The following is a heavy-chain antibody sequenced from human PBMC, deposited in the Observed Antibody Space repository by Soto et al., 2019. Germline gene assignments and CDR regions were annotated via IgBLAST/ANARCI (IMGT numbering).Heavy chain of an antibody. CDR2: HYSGGST. D-gene: IGHD1-26*01. V-gene: IGHV3-53*01. CDR1: GFSVSSNY. J-gene: IGHJ5*02. Sequence: GGSLRLSCAXSGFSVSSNYLSWVRQAPGKGLEWVSVHYSGGSTYYADSVQGRFTISRDKSNNTLYLQMRRVRAEDTAVYFCARHRHPRGTVGATSPLDPWGQGTQVTVSS. CDR3: ARHRHPRGTVGATSPLDP.